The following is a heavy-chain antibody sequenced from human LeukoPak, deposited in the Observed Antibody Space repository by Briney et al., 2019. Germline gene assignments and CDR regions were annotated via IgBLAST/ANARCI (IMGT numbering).Heavy chain of an antibody. CDR2: ISGSGGST. V-gene: IGHV3-23*01. CDR3: AKERTPGWELLNSLVDY. CDR1: GFTFSSYG. D-gene: IGHD1-26*01. Sequence: PGGSLRLSCAASGFTFSSYGMSWVRQAPGKGLEWVSAISGSGGSTYYADSVKGRFTISRDNSKNTLYLQMNSLRAEDTAVYYCAKERTPGWELLNSLVDYWGQGTLVTVSS. J-gene: IGHJ4*02.